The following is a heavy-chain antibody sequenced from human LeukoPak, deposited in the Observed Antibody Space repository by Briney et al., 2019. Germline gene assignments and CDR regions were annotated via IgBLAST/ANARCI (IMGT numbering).Heavy chain of an antibody. Sequence: PGGSLTLSCAASRFTFSDYYMSWIRQAPGKGLEWVSYISSSGYTIYYADSVKGRFTISRDNAKNSLYLQMNSLRAEDTAVYYCARDFTPDYGDYYFDYWGQGTLVTVSS. CDR1: RFTFSDYY. V-gene: IGHV3-11*04. D-gene: IGHD4-17*01. J-gene: IGHJ4*02. CDR3: ARDFTPDYGDYYFDY. CDR2: ISSSGYTI.